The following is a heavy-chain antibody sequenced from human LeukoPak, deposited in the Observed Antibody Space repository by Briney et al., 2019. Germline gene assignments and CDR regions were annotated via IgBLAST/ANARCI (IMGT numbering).Heavy chain of an antibody. CDR1: GFTFSSYA. J-gene: IGHJ4*02. CDR3: ARGSSSWYYFDY. Sequence: GGSLRLSCAASGFTFSSYAMSWVRQAPGKGLEWVSAISGSGGSTYYADSVKGRFTISRDNSKNTLYLQMNSLRAEDTAVYYCARGSSSWYYFDYWGQGTLVTVSS. V-gene: IGHV3-23*01. D-gene: IGHD6-13*01. CDR2: ISGSGGST.